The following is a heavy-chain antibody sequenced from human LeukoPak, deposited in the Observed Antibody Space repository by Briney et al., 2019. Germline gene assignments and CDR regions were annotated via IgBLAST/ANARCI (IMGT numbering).Heavy chain of an antibody. CDR1: GFTFNSYA. CDR3: AKGGPQSFDY. Sequence: PGGSLRLSCAASGFTFNSYAMSWVRQAPGKGLEWVSTLSSSGGFTSYADSVKGRFTISRDNSKDTLYLQVNSLRADDTAVYYCAKGGPQSFDYWGQGTLVTVSS. J-gene: IGHJ4*02. CDR2: LSSSGGFT. V-gene: IGHV3-23*01.